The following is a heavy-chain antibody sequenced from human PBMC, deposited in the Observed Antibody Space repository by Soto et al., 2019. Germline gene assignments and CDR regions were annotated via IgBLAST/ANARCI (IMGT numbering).Heavy chain of an antibody. CDR3: ARLVADSSWYYYGLDV. Sequence: QVTLKESGPVLVKATETLTLTCSISGFSLTTGRMGVSWIRQPPGKALEWLAHIFSNNERSYTTSLQNRLSLPPQQPKGQVVLPMTDGGPVDSATYFCARLVADSSWYYYGLDVWGQGASVT. V-gene: IGHV2-26*03. CDR2: IFSNNER. CDR1: GFSLTTGRMG. D-gene: IGHD3-10*01. J-gene: IGHJ6*02.